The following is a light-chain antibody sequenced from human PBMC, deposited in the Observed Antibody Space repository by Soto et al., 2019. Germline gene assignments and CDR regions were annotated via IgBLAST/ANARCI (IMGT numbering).Light chain of an antibody. CDR2: GAS. J-gene: IGKJ4*01. Sequence: EIVMTQSPSTLSVSPGERATLSCRASQTVNNNLAWYQQKPGQAPRLLIYGASARATGIPARFSGSGSGTEFTLTNNSLQSEDFSVYYCHQYNNWPLTFGGGTNVENK. V-gene: IGKV3-15*01. CDR3: HQYNNWPLT. CDR1: QTVNNN.